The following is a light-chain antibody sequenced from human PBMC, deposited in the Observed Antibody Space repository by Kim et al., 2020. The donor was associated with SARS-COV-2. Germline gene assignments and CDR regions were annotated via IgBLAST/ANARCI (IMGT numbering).Light chain of an antibody. CDR3: QLYGTSLVT. J-gene: IGKJ2*01. V-gene: IGKV3-20*01. CDR2: GTS. CDR1: QGVSNTY. Sequence: LSPAETATPSCGASQGVSNTYFAWYQQEPGQAPRLLMDGTSTMATGIPDRFSGSGSGTDFTLTISRLEPEDFALYYCQLYGTSLVTFGQGTKLEIK.